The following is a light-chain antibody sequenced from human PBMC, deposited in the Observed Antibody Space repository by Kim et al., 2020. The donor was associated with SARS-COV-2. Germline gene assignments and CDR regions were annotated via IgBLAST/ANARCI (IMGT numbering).Light chain of an antibody. CDR1: QSVSSMY. J-gene: IGKJ1*01. CDR3: QQYENSPWT. CDR2: GAS. Sequence: IVLTQSPGTLSLSPGERATLSCRASQSVSSMYLAWCQQKPGQAPRLLIYGASNRATGIPDRFSGSGSGTGFTLNISRLEPEDCAVYYCQQYENSPWTFGQGTKVDIK. V-gene: IGKV3-20*01.